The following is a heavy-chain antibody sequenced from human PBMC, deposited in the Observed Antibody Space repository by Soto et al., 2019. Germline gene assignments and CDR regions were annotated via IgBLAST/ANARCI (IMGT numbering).Heavy chain of an antibody. CDR2: IYPGDSDT. Sequence: GESLKISCKGSGYSFTSYWIGWVRQMPGKGLEWMGIIYPGDSDTRYSPSFQGQVTISADKSISTAYHQWSSLKASDTAMYYCARRPYCSGGSCYDAFDIWGQGTMVTVSS. J-gene: IGHJ3*02. V-gene: IGHV5-51*01. D-gene: IGHD2-15*01. CDR3: ARRPYCSGGSCYDAFDI. CDR1: GYSFTSYW.